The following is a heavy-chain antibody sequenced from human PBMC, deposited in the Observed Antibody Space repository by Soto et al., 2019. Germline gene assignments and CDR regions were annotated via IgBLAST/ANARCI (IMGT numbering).Heavy chain of an antibody. J-gene: IGHJ4*02. D-gene: IGHD6-19*01. CDR3: ARGEQWLVRWVY. CDR2: IKYDGSEK. CDR1: GFTFSSYW. V-gene: IGHV3-7*04. Sequence: EVHLVESGGGLVQPGGSLRLSCAASGFTFSSYWMSWVRQAPGKGLEWVANIKYDGSEKYYVDSVKGRFTISRDNAKNSVCLQMNGLRDEDTAVYYCARGEQWLVRWVYWGQGTLVAVSS.